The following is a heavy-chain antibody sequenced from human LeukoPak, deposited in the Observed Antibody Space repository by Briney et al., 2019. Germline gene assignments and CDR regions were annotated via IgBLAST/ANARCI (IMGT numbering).Heavy chain of an antibody. CDR1: GYTLTELS. CDR3: ARATTYYYDSSGYRD. Sequence: ASVKVSCKVSGYTLTELSMHWVRQAPGKGLEWMGGFDPEDGETIYAQKFQGRVTMTRDTSISTAYMELSRLRSDDTAVYYCARATTYYYDSSGYRDWGQGTLVTVSS. CDR2: FDPEDGET. D-gene: IGHD3-22*01. J-gene: IGHJ4*02. V-gene: IGHV1-24*01.